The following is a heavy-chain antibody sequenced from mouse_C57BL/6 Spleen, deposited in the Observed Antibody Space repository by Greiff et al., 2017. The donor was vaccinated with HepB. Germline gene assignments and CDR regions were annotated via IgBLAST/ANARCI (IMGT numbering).Heavy chain of an antibody. J-gene: IGHJ2*01. CDR2: ISYDGSN. Sequence: EVKLMESGPGLVKPSQSLSLTCSVTGYSITSGYYWNWIRQFPGNKLEWMGYISYDGSNNYNPSLKNRISITRDTSKNQFFLKLNSVTTEDTATYYCARDRAPWGQGTTLTVSS. CDR1: GYSITSGYY. CDR3: ARDRAP. D-gene: IGHD3-1*01. V-gene: IGHV3-6*01.